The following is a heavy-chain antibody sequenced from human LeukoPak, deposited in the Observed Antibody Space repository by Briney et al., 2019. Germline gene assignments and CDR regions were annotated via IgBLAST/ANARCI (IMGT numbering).Heavy chain of an antibody. D-gene: IGHD3-10*01. V-gene: IGHV1-69*13. CDR1: GYTFTGYY. CDR3: ARSYYYGSGSSRFYFDY. CDR2: IIPIFGTA. J-gene: IGHJ4*02. Sequence: SVKVSCKASGYTFTGYYMHWVRQAPGQGLEWMGGIIPIFGTANYAQKFQGRVTITADESTSTAYMELSSLRSEDTAVYYCARSYYYGSGSSRFYFDYWGQGTLVTVSS.